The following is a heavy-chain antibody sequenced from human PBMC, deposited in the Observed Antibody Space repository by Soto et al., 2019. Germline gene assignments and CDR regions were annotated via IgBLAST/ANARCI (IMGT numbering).Heavy chain of an antibody. CDR3: ANFPHDYGDYGLFVY. CDR1: GFTFSSYA. CDR2: ISGSGGST. V-gene: IGHV3-23*01. D-gene: IGHD4-17*01. Sequence: PGGSLRLSCAASGFTFSSYAMSWVRQAPGKGLEWVSAISGSGGSTYYADSVKGRFTISRDNSKNTLYLQMNSLRAEDTAVYYCANFPHDYGDYGLFVYWGQGTLVTVSS. J-gene: IGHJ4*02.